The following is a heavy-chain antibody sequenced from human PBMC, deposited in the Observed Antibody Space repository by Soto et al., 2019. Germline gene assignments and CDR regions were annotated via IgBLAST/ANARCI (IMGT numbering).Heavy chain of an antibody. CDR3: ERAAYGEYWFAP. Sequence: EVQLVESGGGVVPPGGSLRLSCAASGFTFSGYWMHWVRQAPGKGLMWVSRINGDGRTTNYADSVKGRFTISRENAKNTLYWERNSLRAEDTAVYYGERAAYGEYWFAPGGQGTLVTVSS. V-gene: IGHV3-74*01. J-gene: IGHJ5*02. CDR1: GFTFSGYW. CDR2: INGDGRTT. D-gene: IGHD4-17*01.